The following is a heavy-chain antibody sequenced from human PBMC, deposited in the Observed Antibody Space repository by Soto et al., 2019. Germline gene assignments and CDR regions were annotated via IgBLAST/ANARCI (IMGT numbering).Heavy chain of an antibody. CDR3: IQSRCGGDWLQSYASHYYYGMDV. CDR2: IFWDDDK. Sequence: QITLKESGPTLVKPTQTLTLTCTFSGFSLSTSGVGVGWIRQPPGKALEWLALIFWDDDKPYSPSLRSRHTISKDTSTIKVVITTPNMDPVDTATYYCIQSRCGGDWLQSYASHYYYGMDVWGEGTTFTVSS. V-gene: IGHV2-5*02. D-gene: IGHD2-21*02. J-gene: IGHJ6*04. CDR1: GFSLSTSGVG.